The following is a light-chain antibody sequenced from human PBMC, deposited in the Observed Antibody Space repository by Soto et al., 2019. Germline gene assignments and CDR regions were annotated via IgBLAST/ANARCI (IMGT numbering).Light chain of an antibody. Sequence: ETVLTESPGTLSLSPGERATLSCRASQTVSSSYLAWYQQKPGQAPRLLIYDASSRATGIPGRFSGSGSGTDFTLTISRLEPEDFAVYYCQQYGSSPSVTFGQGTRLEIK. CDR3: QQYGSSPSVT. V-gene: IGKV3-20*01. J-gene: IGKJ5*01. CDR1: QTVSSSY. CDR2: DAS.